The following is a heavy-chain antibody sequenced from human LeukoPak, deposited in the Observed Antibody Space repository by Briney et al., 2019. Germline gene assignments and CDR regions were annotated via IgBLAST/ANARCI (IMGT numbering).Heavy chain of an antibody. D-gene: IGHD2/OR15-2a*01. CDR1: GFTFSDSP. Sequence: SGGSLRLSCAASGFTFSDSPMHWVRQASGKGLEWIAGIRSKPNNYATAYAASVKGRFTISRDDSKNTAYLQMNSLETEDTAVYYCARPQRIEGNAFDVWGQGTMVSVSS. V-gene: IGHV3-73*01. J-gene: IGHJ3*01. CDR2: IRSKPNNYAT. CDR3: ARPQRIEGNAFDV.